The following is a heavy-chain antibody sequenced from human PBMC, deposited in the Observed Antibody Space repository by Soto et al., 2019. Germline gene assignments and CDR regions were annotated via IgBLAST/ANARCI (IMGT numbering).Heavy chain of an antibody. CDR3: ARSITGSITIFGVASYYFDY. D-gene: IGHD3-3*01. CDR1: GYTFTSYY. CDR2: INPSGGST. J-gene: IGHJ4*02. Sequence: ASVKVSCKXSGYTFTSYYMHWVRQAPGQGLGWMGIINPSGGSTSYAQKFQGRVTMTRDTSTSTVYMELSSLRSEDTAVYYCARSITGSITIFGVASYYFDYWGQGTLVTVSS. V-gene: IGHV1-46*01.